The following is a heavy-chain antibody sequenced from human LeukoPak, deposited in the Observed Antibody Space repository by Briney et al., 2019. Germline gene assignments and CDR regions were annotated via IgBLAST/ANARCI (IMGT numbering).Heavy chain of an antibody. J-gene: IGHJ5*02. V-gene: IGHV6-1*01. CDR3: AKNYGDSNWFDL. CDR1: GDSVSSNSAA. D-gene: IGHD4-17*01. CDR2: TYYRSNWFN. Sequence: SQTLSLTCAISGDSVSSNSAAWNGIRQSPSRGLEWLGRTYYRSNWFNDFALSVKSRITINPDTSKNQFSLQLNSVTPEDTAVYYCAKNYGDSNWFDLWGQGTLVTVSS.